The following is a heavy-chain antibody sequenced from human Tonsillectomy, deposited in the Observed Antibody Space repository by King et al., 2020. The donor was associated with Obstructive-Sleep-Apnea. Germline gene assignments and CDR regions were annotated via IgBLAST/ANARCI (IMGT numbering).Heavy chain of an antibody. Sequence: VQLQESGPGLVKPSQTLSLTCTVSGGSISSGDYYWSWIRQPPGKGLEWIGYIYYSGSTSYNPSLKSRLTISADTSKNQFSLKLSFVTAADTAVYYCARSDYFDTSGYLVWGQGTLVTVSS. V-gene: IGHV4-30-4*01. CDR3: ARSDYFDTSGYLV. J-gene: IGHJ4*02. CDR1: GGSISSGDYY. CDR2: IYYSGST. D-gene: IGHD3-22*01.